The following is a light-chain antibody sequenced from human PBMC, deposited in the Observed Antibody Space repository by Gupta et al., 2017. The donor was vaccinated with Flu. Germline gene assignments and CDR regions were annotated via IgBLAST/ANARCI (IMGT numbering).Light chain of an antibody. V-gene: IGLV3-25*03. CDR1: ALPKQY. CDR2: KDT. CDR3: QSEDSSDTYWV. J-gene: IGLJ3*02. Sequence: SYELTQPPSVSVSPGQTARITCSGDALPKQYAYWYQQKAGQAPVLVIYKDTERPSGIPERFSGSSSGTTVTLTIXGXQAEDEXDYYCQSEDSSDTYWVFGGGTKLTVL.